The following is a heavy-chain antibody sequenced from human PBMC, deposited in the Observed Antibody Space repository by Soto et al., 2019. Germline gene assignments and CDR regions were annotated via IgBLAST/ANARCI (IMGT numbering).Heavy chain of an antibody. D-gene: IGHD3-3*01. CDR2: TKSKTDGGTT. J-gene: IGHJ6*02. CDR1: GFTFSNAW. V-gene: IGHV3-15*01. CDR3: TTNVLRFLEWLTYNYYYYGMDV. Sequence: GGSLRLSCAASGFTFSNAWMSWVRQAPGKGLEWVGRTKSKTDGGTTDYAAPVKGRFTISRDDSKNTLYLQMNSLKTEDTAVYYCTTNVLRFLEWLTYNYYYYGMDVWGQGTTVTVSS.